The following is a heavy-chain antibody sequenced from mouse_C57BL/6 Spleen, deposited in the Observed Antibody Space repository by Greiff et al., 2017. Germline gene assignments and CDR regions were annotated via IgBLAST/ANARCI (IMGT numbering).Heavy chain of an antibody. Sequence: VQLQQSGAELARPGASVKLSCKASGYTFTSYGISWVKQRTGQGLEWIGEIYPRSGNTYYNEKFKGKATLTADKSSSTAYMELRSLTSEDSAVYFCARTADYDWFAYWGQGTLVTVSA. V-gene: IGHV1-81*01. D-gene: IGHD2-4*01. CDR3: ARTADYDWFAY. J-gene: IGHJ3*01. CDR2: IYPRSGNT. CDR1: GYTFTSYG.